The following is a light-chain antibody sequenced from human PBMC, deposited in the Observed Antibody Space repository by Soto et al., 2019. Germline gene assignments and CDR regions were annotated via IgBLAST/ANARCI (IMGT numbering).Light chain of an antibody. Sequence: SYELTQPPSVSVAPGQTARITCGGNNIGSKSVHWYQQKPGQAPALVIYDDGDRPSGIPERFSGSNSGNTATLTISRVEAGDEADYFCQVWDSSSDHREVFGNGTKVTVL. CDR1: NIGSKS. CDR3: QVWDSSSDHREV. V-gene: IGLV3-21*02. J-gene: IGLJ1*01. CDR2: DDG.